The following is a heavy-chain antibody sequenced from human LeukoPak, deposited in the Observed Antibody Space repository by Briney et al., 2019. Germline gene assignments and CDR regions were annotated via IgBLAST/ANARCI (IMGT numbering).Heavy chain of an antibody. CDR2: IKRRTDGGTT. D-gene: IGHD3-16*02. Sequence: GGSLRLSCAASEFTFSYAWMSWVRQAPGKGLEWVGRIKRRTDGGTTDYAAPVNGRFTISRDDSKNTLYLQMNSLKTEDTAVYYCTRYTSTWSFNYWGQGTLVTVSS. CDR3: TRYTSTWSFNY. J-gene: IGHJ4*02. CDR1: EFTFSYAW. V-gene: IGHV3-15*01.